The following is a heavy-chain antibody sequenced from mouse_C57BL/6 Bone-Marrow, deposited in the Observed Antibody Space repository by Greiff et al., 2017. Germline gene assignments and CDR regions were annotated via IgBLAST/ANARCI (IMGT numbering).Heavy chain of an antibody. D-gene: IGHD1-1*01. Sequence: QVQLQQPGAELVMPGASVKLSCKASGYTFTSYWMHWVKQRPGQGLEWIGEIDPSDSYTNYNQKFKGKSTLTVDKSSSTAYMQLSSLTSEDSAVYYCAGGVGSSLHWYYAMDYWGQGTTVTVSS. CDR2: IDPSDSYT. CDR3: AGGVGSSLHWYYAMDY. J-gene: IGHJ4*01. V-gene: IGHV1-69*01. CDR1: GYTFTSYW.